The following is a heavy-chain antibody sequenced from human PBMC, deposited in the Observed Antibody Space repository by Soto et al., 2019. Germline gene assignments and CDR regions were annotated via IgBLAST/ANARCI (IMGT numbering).Heavy chain of an antibody. J-gene: IGHJ3*02. CDR2: IYYSGST. D-gene: IGHD3-22*01. CDR3: ARQSRGTGAIVVWAFDI. CDR1: GGSISSSSYY. Sequence: SETLSLTCTVSGGSISSSSYYWDWIRQPPGKGLEWIGSIYYSGSTFYNPSLKSRVTISVDTSKNQFSLRLSSVTAADTAVYYCARQSRGTGAIVVWAFDIWGQGTLVT. V-gene: IGHV4-39*01.